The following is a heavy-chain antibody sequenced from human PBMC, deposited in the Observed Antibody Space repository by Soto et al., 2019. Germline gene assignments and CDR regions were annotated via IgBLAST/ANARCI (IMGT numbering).Heavy chain of an antibody. CDR3: ARGSYYFDY. J-gene: IGHJ4*02. Sequence: ASVKVSCKASGYTFPSYGIIWVRQAPGQGLEWIGWISAYYGNTNYAQKLQGRVTMTTDTSTSTAYMELRRLRSDDTAVYYCARGSYYFDYWGQGTLVTVSS. CDR1: GYTFPSYG. CDR2: ISAYYGNT. V-gene: IGHV1-18*01. D-gene: IGHD6-13*01.